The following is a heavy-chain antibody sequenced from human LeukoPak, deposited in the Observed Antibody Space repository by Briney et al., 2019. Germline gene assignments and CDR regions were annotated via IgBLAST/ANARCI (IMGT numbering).Heavy chain of an antibody. CDR3: ARDRESYCTGGSCYSTGDY. J-gene: IGHJ4*02. CDR2: ISSSSSYI. Sequence: PGGSLRLSCAASGFTFSSYSMNWVRQAPGKGLEWVSSISSSSSYIYYADSVKGRFTMSRDNAKNSLYLQMNSLRAEDTAVYYCARDRESYCTGGSCYSTGDYWGQGTWSPSPQ. D-gene: IGHD2-15*01. V-gene: IGHV3-21*01. CDR1: GFTFSSYS.